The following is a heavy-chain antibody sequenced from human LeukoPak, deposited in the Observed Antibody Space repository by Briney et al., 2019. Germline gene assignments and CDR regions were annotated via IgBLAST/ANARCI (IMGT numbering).Heavy chain of an antibody. V-gene: IGHV4-34*01. D-gene: IGHD3-10*01. CDR2: INHSGST. J-gene: IGHJ5*02. CDR1: GGSFSGYY. Sequence: PSETLSLTCAVYGGSFSGYYWSWIRQPSGKGLEWIGEINHSGSTNYNPSLKSRVTISVDTSKNQFSLKLSSVTAADTAVYYCARRRRGLWYYGSGSYYGEWFDPWGQGTLVTVSS. CDR3: ARRRRGLWYYGSGSYYGEWFDP.